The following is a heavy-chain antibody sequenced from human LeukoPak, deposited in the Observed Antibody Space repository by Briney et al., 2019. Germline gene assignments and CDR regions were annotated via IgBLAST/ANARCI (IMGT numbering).Heavy chain of an antibody. Sequence: GGSLRLSCAASGFTFSSYAMSWVRQAPGKGLEWVSAISGSGGSTYYADSVKGRFTISRDNSKNTLYLQMNSLRAEDTAVYYCAKDIPRAIPDLWSGYAMSFDYWGQGTLVTVSS. CDR1: GFTFSSYA. V-gene: IGHV3-23*01. D-gene: IGHD3-3*01. J-gene: IGHJ4*02. CDR3: AKDIPRAIPDLWSGYAMSFDY. CDR2: ISGSGGST.